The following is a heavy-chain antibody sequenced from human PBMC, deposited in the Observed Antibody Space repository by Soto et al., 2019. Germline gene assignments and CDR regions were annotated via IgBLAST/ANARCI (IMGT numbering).Heavy chain of an antibody. D-gene: IGHD2-8*01. V-gene: IGHV3-33*03. CDR3: ARRGCVKGVCYNSYDM. CDR1: GFTFSDFG. Sequence: QVQLVESGGGVVQPGRSLRLSCAVSGFTFSDFGMHWVRQAPGKGLEWVAIIWYHGGNEEYADSVKGRFSISRDNSKNTLYLQMDSLRAEDTAVYYCARRGCVKGVCYNSYDMWGQGTMVTVSS. CDR2: IWYHGGNE. J-gene: IGHJ3*02.